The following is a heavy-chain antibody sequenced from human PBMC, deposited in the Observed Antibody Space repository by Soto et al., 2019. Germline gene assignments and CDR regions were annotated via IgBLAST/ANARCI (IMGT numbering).Heavy chain of an antibody. CDR3: AARSRWLQFPFDY. V-gene: IGHV1-69*12. D-gene: IGHD5-12*01. CDR2: IIPIFGTP. CDR1: GGTFSSYA. J-gene: IGHJ4*02. Sequence: QVPLVQSGAEVKKPGSSVKVSCKASGGTFSSYAISWVRQAPGQGLEWMGGIIPIFGTPNYAQKFQGRVTITADESTSTAYMELSGLRSEDTAVYYCAARSRWLQFPFDYWGQGTLVTVSS.